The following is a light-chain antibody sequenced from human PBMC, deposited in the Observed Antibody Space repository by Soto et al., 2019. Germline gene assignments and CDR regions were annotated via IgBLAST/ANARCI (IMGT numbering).Light chain of an antibody. V-gene: IGKV3-20*01. CDR2: GAF. CDR3: HQYGSSPLT. Sequence: EIVLTQSPGTLSLSPGESGTLSCRAGQTLSSSSLAWYQQKPGQAPRLLIFGAFNRASGLPARFSGGGSGTDFTLTISILEREDLAVYYCHQYGSSPLTFGGGTQVEI. CDR1: QTLSSSS. J-gene: IGKJ4*01.